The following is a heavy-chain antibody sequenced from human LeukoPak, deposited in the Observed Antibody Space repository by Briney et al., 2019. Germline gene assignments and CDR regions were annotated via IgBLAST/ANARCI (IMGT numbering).Heavy chain of an antibody. CDR2: ISRSSDDI. J-gene: IGHJ6*03. CDR1: GFTFSSYS. V-gene: IGHV3-21*01. CDR3: TRVEVKNYYYYMDV. Sequence: PEGSLRLSCAASGFTFSSYSMNWVRQAPGKGLEWVSSISRSSDDIYYADSVKGRFTIFRDNAKNSLYLQMNSLRAEDTAVYYCTRVEVKNYYYYMDVWGKGTTVTVSS. D-gene: IGHD3-10*01.